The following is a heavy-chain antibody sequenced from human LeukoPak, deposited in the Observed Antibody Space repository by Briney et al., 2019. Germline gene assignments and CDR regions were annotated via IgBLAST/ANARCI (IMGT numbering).Heavy chain of an antibody. CDR3: AKDRSSAPDYFDY. CDR1: GFTFSNYD. CDR2: ISGSGTST. Sequence: PGGSLRLSCAASGFTFSNYDMGWVRQAPGEGLEWVSTISGSGTSTYYTDSVKGRFTISRDNSKNTLYLQMNSLRAEDTAVYYCAKDRSSAPDYFDYWGQGTLVTVSS. V-gene: IGHV3-23*01. J-gene: IGHJ4*02. D-gene: IGHD3-10*01.